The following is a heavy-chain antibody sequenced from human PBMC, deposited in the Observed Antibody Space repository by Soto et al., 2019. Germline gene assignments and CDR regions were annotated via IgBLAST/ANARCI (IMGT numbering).Heavy chain of an antibody. D-gene: IGHD6-13*01. CDR3: ARWRQLVRGVGYYYYGMDV. CDR2: IIPIFGTA. Sequence: GASVKVSCKASGGTFSSYAISWVRQAPGQGLEWMGGIIPIFGTANYAQKFQGRVTVTADKSTSTAYMELSSLRSEDTAVYYCARWRQLVRGVGYYYYGMDVWGQGTTVTVSS. J-gene: IGHJ6*02. CDR1: GGTFSSYA. V-gene: IGHV1-69*06.